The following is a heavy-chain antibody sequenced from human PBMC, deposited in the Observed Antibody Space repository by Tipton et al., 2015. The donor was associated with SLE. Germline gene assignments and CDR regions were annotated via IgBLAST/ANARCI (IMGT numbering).Heavy chain of an antibody. Sequence: SLRLSCAASGFTFSTYWMSWVRQAPGRGLEWVANIKQDGSAEKYVDSVRGRFTISRDNAKNSLYLQMNSLRADDTAVYYCARGQYAYGYPHFDFWGQGNLVTVSS. J-gene: IGHJ4*02. V-gene: IGHV3-7*01. D-gene: IGHD5-18*01. CDR3: ARGQYAYGYPHFDF. CDR2: IKQDGSAE. CDR1: GFTFSTYW.